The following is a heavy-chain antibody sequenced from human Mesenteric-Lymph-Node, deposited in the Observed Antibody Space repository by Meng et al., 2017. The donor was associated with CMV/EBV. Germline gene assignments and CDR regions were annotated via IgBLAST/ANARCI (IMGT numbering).Heavy chain of an antibody. Sequence: SCAASGFAFNNYAMNWVRQAPGRGLEWVSAISGSGRSTFYADSVRGRFTISRDNSDNMVYLQMNNLRAEDTALYYCARVPNSGWFSDCWGQGTLVTVSS. J-gene: IGHJ4*02. V-gene: IGHV3-23*01. D-gene: IGHD6-19*01. CDR2: ISGSGRST. CDR1: GFAFNNYA. CDR3: ARVPNSGWFSDC.